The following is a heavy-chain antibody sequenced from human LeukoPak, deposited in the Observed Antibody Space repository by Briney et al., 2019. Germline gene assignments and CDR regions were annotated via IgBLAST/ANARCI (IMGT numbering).Heavy chain of an antibody. CDR2: IWYDGSNK. CDR1: GFSFSTYW. V-gene: IGHV3-33*08. D-gene: IGHD3-10*01. CDR3: ARDTTLRGSGSYGDY. Sequence: PGGSLRLSCAASGFSFSTYWMSWVRQAPGKGLEWVAVIWYDGSNKYYADSVKGRFTISRDNSKNTLYLQMNSLRAEDTAVYYCARDTTLRGSGSYGDYWGQGTLVTVSS. J-gene: IGHJ4*02.